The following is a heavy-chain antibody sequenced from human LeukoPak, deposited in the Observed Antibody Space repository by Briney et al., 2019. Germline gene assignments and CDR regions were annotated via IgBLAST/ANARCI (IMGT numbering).Heavy chain of an antibody. D-gene: IGHD2-15*01. V-gene: IGHV3-48*03. CDR2: ISSSGSTI. CDR3: ARDFQHVPDCSGGSCYSGYYYYYYYMDV. J-gene: IGHJ6*03. CDR1: GCTFSSYE. Sequence: GGSLRLSCAASGCTFSSYEMNWVRQAPGKGLEWVSYISSSGSTIYYADSVKGRFTISRDNAKNSLYLQMNSLRAEDTAVYYCARDFQHVPDCSGGSCYSGYYYYYYYMDVWGKGTTVTVSS.